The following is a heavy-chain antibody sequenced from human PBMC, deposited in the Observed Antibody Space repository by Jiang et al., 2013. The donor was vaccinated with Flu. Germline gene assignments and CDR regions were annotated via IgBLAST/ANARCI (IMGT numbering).Heavy chain of an antibody. V-gene: IGHV5-51*01. CDR2: IYPGDSDT. Sequence: VRQMPGKGLEWMGIIYPGDSDTRYSPSFQGQVTISADKSISTAYLQWSSLKASDTAMYYCARPQYSSSSDGFGYWGQGTLVTVSS. CDR3: ARPQYSSSSDGFGY. D-gene: IGHD6-6*01. J-gene: IGHJ4*02.